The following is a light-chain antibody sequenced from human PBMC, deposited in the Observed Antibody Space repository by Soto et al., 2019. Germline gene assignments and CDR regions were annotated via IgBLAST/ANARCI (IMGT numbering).Light chain of an antibody. CDR2: EVS. Sequence: EIVLTQSPGTLSLSPGERATPSSRSLHGVTGNYLACYHQKPGRAPRLLIYEVSSRATGIPDRFSGSGSGTDFTLTISRLEPVDFAVYYCQQYGISPTFGQGTKVEIK. CDR1: HGVTGNY. J-gene: IGKJ1*01. V-gene: IGKV3-20*01. CDR3: QQYGISPT.